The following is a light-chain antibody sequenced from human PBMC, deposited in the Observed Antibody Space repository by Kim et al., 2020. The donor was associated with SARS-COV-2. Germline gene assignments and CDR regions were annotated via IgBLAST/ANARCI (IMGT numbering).Light chain of an antibody. CDR1: SGRSTSNY. CDR3: QSYDSSNQGV. CDR2: EDT. V-gene: IGLV6-57*03. J-gene: IGLJ2*01. Sequence: KTLTIACTRRSGRSTSNYVQWYQLRTGSAPTTVIYEDTQRPSGVPDRFSGSSDSSSNSASLTISGLKTEDEADYYCQSYDSSNQGVFGGGTQLTVL.